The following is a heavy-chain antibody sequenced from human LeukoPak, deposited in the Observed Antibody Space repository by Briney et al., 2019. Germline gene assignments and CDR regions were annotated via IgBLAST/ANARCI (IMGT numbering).Heavy chain of an antibody. J-gene: IGHJ6*03. CDR3: ARGDTAMVYYYYYYMDV. CDR1: GYTFTSCA. CDR2: INTNTGNP. V-gene: IGHV7-4-1*02. Sequence: ASVKVSCKASGYTFTSCAMNWVRQAPGQGLEWMGWINTNTGNPTYAQGFTGRFVFSLDTSVSTAYLQISSLKAEDTAVYYCARGDTAMVYYYYYYMDVWGKGTTVTVSS. D-gene: IGHD5-18*01.